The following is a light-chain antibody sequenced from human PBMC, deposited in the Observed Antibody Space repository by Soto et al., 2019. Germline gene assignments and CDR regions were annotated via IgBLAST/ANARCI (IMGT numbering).Light chain of an antibody. CDR2: GAS. Sequence: EIVMTQSPATLSVSPGERATLSCRASQSIRSNIAWYQQKPGQAPRLLIYGASTRATGIPARFSGSGSGTEFTLTISSLQSEDFAVYYCQQYDDWPPLTFGGGTKVDIK. CDR1: QSIRSN. CDR3: QQYDDWPPLT. J-gene: IGKJ4*01. V-gene: IGKV3D-15*01.